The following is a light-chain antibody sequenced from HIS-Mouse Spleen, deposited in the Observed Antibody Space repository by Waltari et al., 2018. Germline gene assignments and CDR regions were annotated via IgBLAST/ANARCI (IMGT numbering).Light chain of an antibody. Sequence: QSVLTQPPSASGTPGQRVTISCSGSRSTLGSTYVYSYQQPPGTAPTPLIYRNNQRPSGVPDRFSGSKSGTSASLAISGLRSEDEADYYCAAWDDSLSGVVFGGGTKLTVL. V-gene: IGLV1-47*01. CDR1: RSTLGSTY. CDR3: AAWDDSLSGVV. J-gene: IGLJ2*01. CDR2: RNN.